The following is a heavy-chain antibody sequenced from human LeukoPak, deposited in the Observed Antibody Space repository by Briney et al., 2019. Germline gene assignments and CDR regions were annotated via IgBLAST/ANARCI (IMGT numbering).Heavy chain of an antibody. V-gene: IGHV3-23*01. CDR3: ATYPRSGSYYFNDY. D-gene: IGHD1-26*01. Sequence: GGSLRLSCAASGFTFSSYAMSWVRQAPGKGLEWVSAISGSGGSTYYADSVKGRFTISRDNSKNTLYLQMNSLRAEDKAVYYCATYPRSGSYYFNDYWGQGTLVTVSS. CDR1: GFTFSSYA. CDR2: ISGSGGST. J-gene: IGHJ4*02.